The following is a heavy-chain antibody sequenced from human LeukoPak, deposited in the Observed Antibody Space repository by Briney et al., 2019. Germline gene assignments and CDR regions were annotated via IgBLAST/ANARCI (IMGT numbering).Heavy chain of an antibody. CDR1: GYTLSELF. CDR3: ARSVGGFIVGATNYYFYMDV. D-gene: IGHD1-26*01. V-gene: IGHV1-69*13. Sequence: SVKVSCKVSGYTLSELFMHWVRQAPGQGLEWMGGIIPIIGTAHYVQKFQGRVTITADESTSTAYMELSSLRSEDTAVYYCARSVGGFIVGATNYYFYMDVWGKGTTVTVAS. J-gene: IGHJ6*03. CDR2: IIPIIGTA.